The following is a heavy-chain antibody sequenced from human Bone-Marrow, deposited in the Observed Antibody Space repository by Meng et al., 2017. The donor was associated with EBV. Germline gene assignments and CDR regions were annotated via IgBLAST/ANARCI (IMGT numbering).Heavy chain of an antibody. J-gene: IGHJ4*02. D-gene: IGHD6-19*01. CDR2: ISGSGGST. Sequence: EVQLLEFGGGLVQPGGSLRLSGSASGVTFSSYAMSWVRQAPGKGLEWVSAISGSGGSTYYADSVKGRFTISRDNSKNTLYLQMNSLRAEDTAVYYCAKGDRRGIAVAGLFDYWGQGTLVTVSS. CDR1: GVTFSSYA. CDR3: AKGDRRGIAVAGLFDY. V-gene: IGHV3-23*01.